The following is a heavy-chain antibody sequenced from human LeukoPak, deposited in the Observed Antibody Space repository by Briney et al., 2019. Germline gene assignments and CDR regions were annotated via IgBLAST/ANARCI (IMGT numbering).Heavy chain of an antibody. CDR3: ARDRLVAVAGKDNYYYYGMDV. CDR2: IYYSGST. J-gene: IGHJ6*02. V-gene: IGHV4-59*01. D-gene: IGHD6-19*01. CDR1: GGSISSYY. Sequence: SETLSLTCTVSGGSISSYYWSWIRQPPGEGLEWIGYIYYSGSTNYNPSLKSRVTISVDTSKNQFSLKLSSVTAADTAVYYCARDRLVAVAGKDNYYYYGMDVWGQGTTVTVSS.